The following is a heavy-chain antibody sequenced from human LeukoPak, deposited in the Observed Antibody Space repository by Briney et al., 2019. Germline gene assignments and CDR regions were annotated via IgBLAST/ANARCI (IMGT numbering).Heavy chain of an antibody. J-gene: IGHJ4*02. V-gene: IGHV4-4*09. CDR3: ARHDRTAMVRGVIGAFDY. Sequence: SETLSLTCTVSGGSISSNYWSWIRQPPGKGLEWIGYIYTSGSTNYNPSLKSRVTISVDTSKNQFSLKLSSVTAADTAVYYCARHDRTAMVRGVIGAFDYWGQGILVTVSS. CDR1: GGSISSNY. D-gene: IGHD3-10*01. CDR2: IYTSGST.